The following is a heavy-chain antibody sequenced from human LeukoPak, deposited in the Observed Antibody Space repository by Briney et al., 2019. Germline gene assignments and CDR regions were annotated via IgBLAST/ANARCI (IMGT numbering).Heavy chain of an antibody. Sequence: SGTLSLTCAVSGGSISSSNWWSWVRQPPGKGLEWIGEIYHSGSTNYNPSLKSRVTISVDKSKNQLSLKLSSVTAADTAVYYCARGVYFDDSASPVDYWGQGTLVTVSS. J-gene: IGHJ4*02. D-gene: IGHD3-22*01. CDR1: GGSISSSNW. V-gene: IGHV4-4*02. CDR2: IYHSGST. CDR3: ARGVYFDDSASPVDY.